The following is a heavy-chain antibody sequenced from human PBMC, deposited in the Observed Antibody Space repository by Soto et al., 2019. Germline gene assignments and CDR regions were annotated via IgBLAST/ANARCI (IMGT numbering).Heavy chain of an antibody. D-gene: IGHD3-10*01. Sequence: PGGSLSLSCAVSGFGVSSSHMSWVRQAQEKGLEWVSVIYSGGSTYYAVSVKGRFTISRDNSKNTVYLQMKSLRAEDTAVYYCAILGPYNSASYSFRYNWFDPWGEGTLVTDSS. V-gene: IGHV3-53*01. J-gene: IGHJ5*02. CDR1: GFGVSSSH. CDR3: AILGPYNSASYSFRYNWFDP. CDR2: IYSGGST.